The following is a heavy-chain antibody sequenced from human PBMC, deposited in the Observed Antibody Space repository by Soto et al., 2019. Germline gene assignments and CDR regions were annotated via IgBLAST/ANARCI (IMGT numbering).Heavy chain of an antibody. Sequence: SETLSLTCTVSGGSISSGGYYWSWIRQHPGKGLEWIGYIYYSGSTYYNPSLKSRVTISVDTSKNQFSLKLSSVTAADTAVYYCARLPYHGSGSYYIDYWGQGTLVTVSS. V-gene: IGHV4-31*03. CDR3: ARLPYHGSGSYYIDY. CDR2: IYYSGST. CDR1: GGSISSGGYY. J-gene: IGHJ4*02. D-gene: IGHD3-10*01.